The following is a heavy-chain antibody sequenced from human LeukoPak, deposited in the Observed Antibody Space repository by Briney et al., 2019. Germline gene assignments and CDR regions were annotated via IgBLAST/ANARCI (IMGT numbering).Heavy chain of an antibody. CDR3: ARGSGYSSGWYGY. Sequence: ASVTVSFTASGYTFTGYYMHWVRQAPGQGLEWMGWINPNSGGTNYAQKFQGRVTMTRDTSISTAYMELSRLRSDDTAVYYCARGSGYSSGWYGYWGQGTLVTVSS. CDR2: INPNSGGT. D-gene: IGHD6-19*01. J-gene: IGHJ4*02. V-gene: IGHV1-2*02. CDR1: GYTFTGYY.